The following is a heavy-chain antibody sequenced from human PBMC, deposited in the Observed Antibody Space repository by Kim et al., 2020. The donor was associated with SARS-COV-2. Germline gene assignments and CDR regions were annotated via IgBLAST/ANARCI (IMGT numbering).Heavy chain of an antibody. CDR3: AKDRKYGDGRWEFDY. J-gene: IGHJ4*01. Sequence: GGSLRLSCAASGLTFSGFALSWVRQTPGKGLEWVSGIHYGDERTFYADSVKGRSTISRDDSKNTVYLQMESLRVDDSAIYYCAKDRKYGDGRWEFDYWG. D-gene: IGHD1-26*01. CDR1: GLTFSGFA. V-gene: IGHV3-23*01. CDR2: IHYGDERT.